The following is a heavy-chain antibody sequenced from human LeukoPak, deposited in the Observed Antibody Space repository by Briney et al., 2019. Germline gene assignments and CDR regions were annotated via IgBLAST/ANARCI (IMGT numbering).Heavy chain of an antibody. CDR1: GFTFSSYA. J-gene: IGHJ4*02. Sequence: GGSLRLSCAASGFTFSSYAMSWVRQAPGKGLEWVSAISGSGGNTYYADSVKGRFTISRDNSKNTLYLQMNSLRAEDTAVYYCARDYKIDYDFWSGLGDYWGQGTLVTVSS. D-gene: IGHD3-3*01. V-gene: IGHV3-23*01. CDR2: ISGSGGNT. CDR3: ARDYKIDYDFWSGLGDY.